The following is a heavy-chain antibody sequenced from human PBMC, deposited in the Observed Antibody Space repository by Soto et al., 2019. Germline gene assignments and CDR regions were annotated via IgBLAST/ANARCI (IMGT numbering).Heavy chain of an antibody. V-gene: IGHV3-15*01. CDR2: IKSKTDGWTT. D-gene: IGHD2-15*01. Sequence: GGSLRLSCAASGFTFSNAWMSWVRQAPGKGLEWVGRIKSKTDGWTTDYDAPVKGTFTISRADAKNTLYLQINNLKTKNTAVYSGSSDSTKRYGSGCSCYYFDYWGQGTLVTVSS. CDR1: GFTFSNAW. CDR3: SSDSTKRYGSGCSCYYFDY. J-gene: IGHJ4*02.